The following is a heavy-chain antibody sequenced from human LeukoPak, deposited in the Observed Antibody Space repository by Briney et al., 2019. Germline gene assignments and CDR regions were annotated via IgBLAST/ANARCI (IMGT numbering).Heavy chain of an antibody. CDR1: GFTFSDYY. V-gene: IGHV3-11*04. CDR3: AKSPQHWYFDL. CDR2: ISSSGSTI. J-gene: IGHJ2*01. Sequence: GGSLRLSCAASGFTFSDYYMSWICQAPGKGLEWVSYISSSGSTIYYADSVKGRFTISRDNSKNTLYLQMNSLKPDDTAVYYCAKSPQHWYFDLWGRGTLVTVSS.